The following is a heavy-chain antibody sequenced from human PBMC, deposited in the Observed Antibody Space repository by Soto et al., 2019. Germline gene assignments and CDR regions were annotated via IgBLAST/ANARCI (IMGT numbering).Heavy chain of an antibody. CDR2: IYYSGNT. CDR1: GDSISSGDYY. J-gene: IGHJ4*02. CDR3: ARDFKRYGSPPGPLEY. D-gene: IGHD5-18*01. V-gene: IGHV4-30-4*01. Sequence: SETLSLTCTVSGDSISSGDYYWSWIRQPPGKGLEWIGCIYYSGNTYYNPSLKRRFSISVDTSKNQFSLQLSSVTVADTAVYYCARDFKRYGSPPGPLEYWGLETLVTVSS.